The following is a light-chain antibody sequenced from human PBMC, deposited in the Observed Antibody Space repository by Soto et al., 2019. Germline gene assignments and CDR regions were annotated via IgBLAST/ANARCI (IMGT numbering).Light chain of an antibody. CDR3: QSYGSSPSANFV. J-gene: IGLJ1*01. CDR1: ISNIGAGYD. CDR2: GND. Sequence: QSLLTQPPSVSGAPGQRFTISCTGSISNIGAGYDVHWYQQLPGKAPKLLIYGNDNRPSGVPERFSGSKSGTSASLAITGLRADDQVDYYCQSYGSSPSANFVFGTGTKVTV. V-gene: IGLV1-40*01.